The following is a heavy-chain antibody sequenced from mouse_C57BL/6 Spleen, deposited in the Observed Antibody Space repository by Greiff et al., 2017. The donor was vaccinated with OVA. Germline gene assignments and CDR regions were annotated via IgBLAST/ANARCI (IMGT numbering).Heavy chain of an antibody. Sequence: EVQLVESGGGLVQPGESLKLSCESNEYEFPSHDMSWVRKTPEKRLELVAAINSDGGSTYYPDTMERRFIISRDNTTKTLYLQMSSLRSEDTALYDCARRGYYGNYVDWYFDVWGTGTTVTVSS. D-gene: IGHD2-1*01. V-gene: IGHV5-2*01. J-gene: IGHJ1*03. CDR3: ARRGYYGNYVDWYFDV. CDR2: INSDGGST. CDR1: EYEFPSHD.